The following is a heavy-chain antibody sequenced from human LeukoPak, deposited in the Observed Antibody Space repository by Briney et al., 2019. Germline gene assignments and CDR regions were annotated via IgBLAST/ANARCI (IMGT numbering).Heavy chain of an antibody. J-gene: IGHJ5*02. CDR1: GYTFTSYD. D-gene: IGHD3-3*01. CDR2: MNPNSGNT. V-gene: IGHV1-8*01. CDR3: ARGPHMYYAFWSGTLDP. Sequence: ASVKVSCKASGYTFTSYDINWVRQATGQGLEWMGWMNPNSGNTGYAQKFQGRVTMTRNTSISTAYMELSSLRSEDTAVYYCARGPHMYYAFWSGTLDPWGQGTLVTVSS.